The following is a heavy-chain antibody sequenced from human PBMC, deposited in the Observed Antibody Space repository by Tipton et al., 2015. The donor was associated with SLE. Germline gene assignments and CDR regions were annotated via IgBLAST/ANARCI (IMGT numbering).Heavy chain of an antibody. D-gene: IGHD5-18*01. Sequence: SLRLSCAASGFTFSNAWMSWVRQAPGKGLEWVSVIYSGGSTYYADSVKGRFTISRDNSKNTLYLQMNSLRAEDTAVYYCARDYSGYSYAPDYWGQGTLVTVSS. CDR2: IYSGGST. J-gene: IGHJ4*02. CDR1: GFTFSNAW. CDR3: ARDYSGYSYAPDY. V-gene: IGHV3-53*01.